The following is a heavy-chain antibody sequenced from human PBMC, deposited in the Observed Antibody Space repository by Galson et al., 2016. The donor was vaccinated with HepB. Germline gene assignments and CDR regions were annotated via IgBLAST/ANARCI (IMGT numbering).Heavy chain of an antibody. J-gene: IGHJ3*01. CDR1: GFTFSTYN. Sequence: SLRLSCAASGFTFSTYNMNWVRQAPGKGLELVSSITSSSSYTYYTDSVKGRFTISRDNAKNSLYLQMNSLRDEDTAIYYCQKDRGDYIGGTYRYTLDAFDVWGQGTMVAVSS. CDR3: QKDRGDYIGGTYRYTLDAFDV. CDR2: ITSSSSYT. V-gene: IGHV3-21*01. D-gene: IGHD3-16*02.